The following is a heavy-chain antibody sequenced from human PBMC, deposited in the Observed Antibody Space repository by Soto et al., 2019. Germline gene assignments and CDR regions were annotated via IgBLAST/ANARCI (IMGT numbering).Heavy chain of an antibody. Sequence: PSETLSLTCTVSGGSISSSSYYWGWIRQPPGKGLEWIGSIYYSGSTYYNPSLKSRVTISVDTSKNQFSLKLSSVTAADTAVYYCARPGGCNNGVCYSNFDYRGPGTLVTVSS. V-gene: IGHV4-39*01. J-gene: IGHJ4*02. CDR2: IYYSGST. D-gene: IGHD2-8*01. CDR3: ARPGGCNNGVCYSNFDY. CDR1: GGSISSSSYY.